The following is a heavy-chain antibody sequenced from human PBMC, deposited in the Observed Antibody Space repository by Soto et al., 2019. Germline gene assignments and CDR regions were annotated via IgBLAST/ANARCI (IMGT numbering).Heavy chain of an antibody. D-gene: IGHD6-6*01. CDR1: GGSISSGGYY. CDR2: IYYSGST. J-gene: IGHJ5*02. CDR3: ARAGHSSSSEGANWFDP. V-gene: IGHV4-31*03. Sequence: QVQLQESGPGLVKPSQTLSLTCTVSGGSISSGGYYWSWIRQHPGKGLEWIGYIYYSGSTYFNPSLKSRLTISVDTSKHQCSLQLSSVTAADTAVYYCARAGHSSSSEGANWFDPWGQGTLVTVSS.